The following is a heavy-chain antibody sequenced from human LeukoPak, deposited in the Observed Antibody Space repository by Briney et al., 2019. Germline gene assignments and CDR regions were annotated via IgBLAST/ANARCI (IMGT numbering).Heavy chain of an antibody. V-gene: IGHV4-61*02. CDR1: GGSITIGSYY. D-gene: IGHD2-2*01. CDR2: IYTSGST. J-gene: IGHJ4*02. Sequence: PSETLSLTCTVSGGSITIGSYYWTWIRQPAGKGLEWIGRIYTSGSTNYNPSLRSRVTISVDTSKNQFSLRLSSVTAADTAVYYCAAVVPATALDFWGQGTLVTVSS. CDR3: AAVVPATALDF.